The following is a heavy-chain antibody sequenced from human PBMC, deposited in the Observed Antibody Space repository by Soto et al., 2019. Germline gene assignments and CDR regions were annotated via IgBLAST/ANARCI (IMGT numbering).Heavy chain of an antibody. J-gene: IGHJ6*02. Sequence: GGSLRLSCAASGFTFTNYNMNWVRQAPGKGLEWVSYISSRSSIIYYADSVKGRFTFSRDNAKNSLYLQMNSLRDEDTAVYYCARDCGKGYGMDVWGQGTTVTVSS. CDR2: ISSRSSII. CDR1: GFTFTNYN. V-gene: IGHV3-48*02. CDR3: ARDCGKGYGMDV.